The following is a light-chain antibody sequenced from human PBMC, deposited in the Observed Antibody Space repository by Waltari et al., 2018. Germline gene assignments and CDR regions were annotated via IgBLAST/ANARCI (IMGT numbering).Light chain of an antibody. J-gene: IGKJ2*01. Sequence: EIVLTQSPATLSLSPVERATLSCRASQSVSSSYLAWYQQKPGLAPRLLIYDASSGATGIPDRFSGSGSGTDFTLTISRLEPEDFAVYYCQQYGSSPGTFGQGTKLEIK. CDR3: QQYGSSPGT. V-gene: IGKV3D-20*01. CDR1: QSVSSSY. CDR2: DAS.